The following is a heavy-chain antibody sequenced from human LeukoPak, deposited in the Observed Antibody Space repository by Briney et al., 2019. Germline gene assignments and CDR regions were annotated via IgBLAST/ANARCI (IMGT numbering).Heavy chain of an antibody. V-gene: IGHV4-39*01. J-gene: IGHJ5*02. Sequence: SETLSLTCTVSGGSISSSNSYWGWIRQPPGPGLEWIGEINHSGSTNYNPSLKSRVTISVDTSKNQFSLKLSSVTAADTAVYYCARHVRVHSSWYLILFNWFDPWGQGTLVTASS. D-gene: IGHD6-13*01. CDR2: INHSGST. CDR3: ARHVRVHSSWYLILFNWFDP. CDR1: GGSISSSNSY.